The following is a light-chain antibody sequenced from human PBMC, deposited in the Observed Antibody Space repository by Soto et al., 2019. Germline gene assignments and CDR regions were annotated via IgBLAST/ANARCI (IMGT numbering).Light chain of an antibody. CDR3: CSYISSSTPWV. CDR2: EVT. Sequence: QSALTQPASVSGSPGQSITISCTGTSSDVGAYNYVSWYQQHPGKAPKPIIYEVTNRPSGVSNRFSGSKSGNTASLTISGLQAEDEADYYCCSYISSSTPWVFGGGTKVTVL. CDR1: SSDVGAYNY. V-gene: IGLV2-14*01. J-gene: IGLJ3*02.